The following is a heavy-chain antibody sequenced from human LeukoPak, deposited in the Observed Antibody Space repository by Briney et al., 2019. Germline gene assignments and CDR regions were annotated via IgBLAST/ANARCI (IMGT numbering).Heavy chain of an antibody. CDR2: INHSGST. D-gene: IGHD5-18*01. V-gene: IGHV4-34*01. CDR1: GGSFSGYY. Sequence: XSETLSLTCAVYGGSFSGYYWSWIRQPPGKGLEWIGEINHSGSTNYNPSLKSRVTISVDTSKNQFSLKLSSVTAADTAVYHCARGSAAMVEYWGQGTLVTVSS. CDR3: ARGSAAMVEY. J-gene: IGHJ4*02.